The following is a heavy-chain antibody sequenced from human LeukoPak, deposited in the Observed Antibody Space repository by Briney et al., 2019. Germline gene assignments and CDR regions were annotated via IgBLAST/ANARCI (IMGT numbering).Heavy chain of an antibody. Sequence: ASVKVSCKASGYTFTDYYMHWVRQAPGQGLEWMGWINPNSGGTNYAQKFQGRVTLTRDTSISTAYMELSRLRSDDTAVYYCARWAIGLYYFDYWGQGTLVTVSS. V-gene: IGHV1-2*02. CDR3: ARWAIGLYYFDY. CDR1: GYTFTDYY. J-gene: IGHJ4*02. CDR2: INPNSGGT. D-gene: IGHD2-2*03.